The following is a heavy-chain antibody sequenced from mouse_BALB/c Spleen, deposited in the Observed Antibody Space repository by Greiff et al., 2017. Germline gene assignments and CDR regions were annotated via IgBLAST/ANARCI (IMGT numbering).Heavy chain of an antibody. Sequence: QVQLQQSGPGLVQPSQSLSITCTASGFSLTSYGVHWVRQSPGKGLEWLGVIWRGGSTDYNAAFISRLSIIKDNSKSQVFFKMNSLQANDTAIYYCARTGYSNYVGYAMDYWGQGTSVTVSA. CDR2: IWRGGST. D-gene: IGHD2-5*01. CDR1: GFSLTSYG. V-gene: IGHV2-2*02. CDR3: ARTGYSNYVGYAMDY. J-gene: IGHJ4*01.